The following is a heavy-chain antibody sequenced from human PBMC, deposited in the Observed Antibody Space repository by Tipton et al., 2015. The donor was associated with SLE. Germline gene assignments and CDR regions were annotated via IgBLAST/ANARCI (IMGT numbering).Heavy chain of an antibody. J-gene: IGHJ2*01. V-gene: IGHV3-30-3*01. D-gene: IGHD6-19*01. Sequence: SLRLSCAASGFTFSSYAMHCVRQAPGKGLEWVAVISYDGSNKYYADSVKGRFTISRDNSKNTLYLQMNSLRAEDTAAYYCATTVDGSGWNWYFDLWGRGTLVTVSS. CDR1: GFTFSSYA. CDR2: ISYDGSNK. CDR3: ATTVDGSGWNWYFDL.